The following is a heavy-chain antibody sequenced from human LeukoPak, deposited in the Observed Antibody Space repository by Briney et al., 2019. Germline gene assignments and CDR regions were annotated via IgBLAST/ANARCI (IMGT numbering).Heavy chain of an antibody. Sequence: GGPLRLSCAASGFTFSSYGMHWVRQAPGKGLEWVAVISYDGSNKYYADSVKGRFTISRDNSKNTLYLQMNSLRAEDTAVYYCAKDGGEGFMVRGVSWVDYWGQGTLVTVSS. J-gene: IGHJ4*02. V-gene: IGHV3-30*18. CDR2: ISYDGSNK. CDR3: AKDGGEGFMVRGVSWVDY. CDR1: GFTFSSYG. D-gene: IGHD3-10*01.